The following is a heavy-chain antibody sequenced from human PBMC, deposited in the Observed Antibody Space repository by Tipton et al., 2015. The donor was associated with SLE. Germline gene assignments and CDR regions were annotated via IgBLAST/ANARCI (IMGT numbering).Heavy chain of an antibody. Sequence: GLVKPSETLSLTCAVYGGSFSGYYWSWIRQPPGKGLEWIGEINHSGSTNYNPSLKSRVTISVDTSKNQFSLNLNSVTAADTAVYYCASKGQLVTSTDWFDPWGQGTLVTVSS. CDR1: GGSFSGYY. CDR2: INHSGST. J-gene: IGHJ5*02. D-gene: IGHD6-6*01. V-gene: IGHV4-34*01. CDR3: ASKGQLVTSTDWFDP.